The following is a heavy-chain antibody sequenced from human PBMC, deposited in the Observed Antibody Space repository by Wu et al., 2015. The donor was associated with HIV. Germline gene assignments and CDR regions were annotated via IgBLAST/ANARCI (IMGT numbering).Heavy chain of an antibody. CDR2: INPNSGGT. J-gene: IGHJ4*02. CDR3: ARDKRGYDVLTGYYIYFDN. D-gene: IGHD3-9*01. CDR1: GYTFNDYY. Sequence: QVHLLQSGAEVKKPGASMKVSCKASGYTFNDYYIQWVRQAPGQGLEWMGWINPNSGGTNYAQNFEDRVTMTRDTSITTVYMELSSLRSDDTAVYYCARDKRGYDVLTGYYIYFDNWGQGTLVTVSA. V-gene: IGHV1-2*02.